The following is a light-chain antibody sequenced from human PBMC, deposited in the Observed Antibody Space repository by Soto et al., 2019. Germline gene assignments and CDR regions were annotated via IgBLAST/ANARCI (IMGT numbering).Light chain of an antibody. CDR2: SAS. Sequence: IQLTQSPSSLSASVGDRVTITCRASQGISSDLAWYQQKPGKAPKLLIYSASTLPNGVPSRFSGSGSGTDLTLTISGLQPEHFATYYCQQLNSYPVTFGQATRLE. CDR1: QGISSD. J-gene: IGKJ5*01. CDR3: QQLNSYPVT. V-gene: IGKV1-9*01.